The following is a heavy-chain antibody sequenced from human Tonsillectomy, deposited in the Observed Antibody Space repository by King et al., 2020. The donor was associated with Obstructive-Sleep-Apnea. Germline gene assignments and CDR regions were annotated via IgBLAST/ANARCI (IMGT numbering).Heavy chain of an antibody. V-gene: IGHV3-30*04. D-gene: IGHD2-15*01. CDR2: ISYDVSNK. CDR3: ARDPVGYCTGGRCSNYYFDH. Sequence: VQLVESGGGVVQPGRSLRLSCAASGFTFSSYAMHWVRQAPGKGLEWVAVISYDVSNKYYADSVKARFTISRDNSKNTLYLQMNILRAEDTAVYYCARDPVGYCTGGRCSNYYFDHWGQGTLVTVSS. J-gene: IGHJ4*02. CDR1: GFTFSSYA.